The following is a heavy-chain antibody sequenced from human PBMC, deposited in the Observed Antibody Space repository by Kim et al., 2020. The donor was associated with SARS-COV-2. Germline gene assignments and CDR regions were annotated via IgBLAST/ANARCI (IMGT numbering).Heavy chain of an antibody. V-gene: IGHV3-74*03. D-gene: IGHD2-15*01. CDR3: ARAPDCGGGSCFSYHYHGMDV. CDR1: GFTFSDYW. CDR2: IDRDGSTT. J-gene: IGHJ6*02. Sequence: GGSLRLSCAASGFTFSDYWVHWVRKDPRKGLVWVLRIDRDGSTTTYADSVRGRFTISRDNAKNMVYLQMNSLRVEDTAVYYCARAPDCGGGSCFSYHYHGMDVWGQGTTVTVSS.